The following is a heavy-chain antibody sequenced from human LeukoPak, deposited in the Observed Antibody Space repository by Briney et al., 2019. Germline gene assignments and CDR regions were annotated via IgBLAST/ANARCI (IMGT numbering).Heavy chain of an antibody. CDR2: IYYSGST. D-gene: IGHD6-19*01. V-gene: IGHV4-59*01. CDR1: GGSISSYY. CDR3: ARSIAVAGAEYFQH. J-gene: IGHJ1*01. Sequence: PSETLSLTCTVSGGSISSYYWSWIRQPPGKGLEWIGYIYYSGSTNYNPSLKSRVTISVDTSKNQFSLKLSSVTAADTAAYYCARSIAVAGAEYFQHWGQGTLVTVSS.